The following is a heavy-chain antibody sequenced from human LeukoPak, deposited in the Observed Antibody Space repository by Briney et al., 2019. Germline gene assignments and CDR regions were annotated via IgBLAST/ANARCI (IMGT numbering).Heavy chain of an antibody. CDR1: GDSISRYY. CDR3: ASERSGGSAGYFDY. D-gene: IGHD1-26*01. Sequence: SETLSLTCTLSGDSISRYYWSWIRQPPGKGLEWIGYIYCSGSTNYNPSLRSRVTISVDTSKNQFSLKLSSVTAADTAVYYCASERSGGSAGYFDYWGQGTLVTVSS. CDR2: IYCSGST. J-gene: IGHJ4*02. V-gene: IGHV4-59*01.